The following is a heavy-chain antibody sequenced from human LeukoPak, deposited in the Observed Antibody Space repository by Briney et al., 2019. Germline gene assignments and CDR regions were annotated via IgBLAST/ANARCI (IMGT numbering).Heavy chain of an antibody. CDR1: GGSISSSSYY. J-gene: IGHJ6*03. CDR3: ARKKTYYYYYMDV. V-gene: IGHV4-39*07. CDR2: IYYSGST. Sequence: SETLSLTCTVSGGSISSSSYYWGWIRQPPGKGLEWIGSIYYSGSTYYNPSLKSRVTISVDTSKNQFSLKLSSVTAADTAVYYCARKKTYYYYYMDVWGKGTTVTVSS.